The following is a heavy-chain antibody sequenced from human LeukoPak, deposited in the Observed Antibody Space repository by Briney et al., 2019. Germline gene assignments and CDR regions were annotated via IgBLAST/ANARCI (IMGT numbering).Heavy chain of an antibody. Sequence: SETLSLTCAVYGGSFSGYYWSWIRQPPGKGLEWIGEINHSGSTNYNPSLKSRVTISVDTSKNQFSLKLSSVTAADTAVYYCARVGIAARPSYWFDPWGRGTLVTVSS. CDR2: INHSGST. CDR3: ARVGIAARPSYWFDP. V-gene: IGHV4-34*01. CDR1: GGSFSGYY. J-gene: IGHJ5*02. D-gene: IGHD6-6*01.